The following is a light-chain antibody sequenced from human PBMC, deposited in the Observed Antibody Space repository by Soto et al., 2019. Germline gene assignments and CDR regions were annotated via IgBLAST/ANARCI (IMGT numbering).Light chain of an antibody. CDR2: DAA. CDR3: QQYTSDSRT. J-gene: IGKJ1*01. V-gene: IGKV1-5*01. Sequence: DIQMTQSPSTLSASVGDRVTITCRASQSISTWLAWYQQKPGKAPKLLIYDAASLESAVPSRFSGRGAETEFTLTISSLQPDDFATYYCQQYTSDSRTFGQGTKVDIK. CDR1: QSISTW.